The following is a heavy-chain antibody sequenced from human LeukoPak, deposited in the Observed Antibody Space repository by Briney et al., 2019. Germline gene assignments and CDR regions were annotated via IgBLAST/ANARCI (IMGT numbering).Heavy chain of an antibody. Sequence: GGSLRLSCAASGFTFSSCAMSWVRQAPGKGLEWVSTISGSGGSTYYADSVKGRFTLSRDNSKNTLSLQMNSLRAEDSAVYYCAKDRYSSGRSPLGDYWGQGTLVTVSS. CDR2: ISGSGGST. CDR1: GFTFSSCA. CDR3: AKDRYSSGRSPLGDY. V-gene: IGHV3-23*01. D-gene: IGHD6-19*01. J-gene: IGHJ4*02.